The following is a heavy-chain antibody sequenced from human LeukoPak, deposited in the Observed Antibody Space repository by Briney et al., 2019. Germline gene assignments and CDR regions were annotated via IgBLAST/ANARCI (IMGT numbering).Heavy chain of an antibody. D-gene: IGHD6-13*01. Sequence: ASVKVSCKASGYTFTSYAMHWVRQAPGQRLEWMGWINAGNGNTKYSQKFQGRVTITRDTSASTAYMELSSLRSEDTAVYYCARSSSWYRDAFDIWGQGTMVTVSS. J-gene: IGHJ3*02. CDR2: INAGNGNT. V-gene: IGHV1-3*01. CDR3: ARSSSWYRDAFDI. CDR1: GYTFTSYA.